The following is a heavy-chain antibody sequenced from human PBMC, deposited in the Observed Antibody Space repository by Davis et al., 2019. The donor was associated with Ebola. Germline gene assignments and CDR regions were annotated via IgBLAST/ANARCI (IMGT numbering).Heavy chain of an antibody. Sequence: SVQVSCKASGGTFSSYAISWVRQAPGQGLEWMGGIIPILGIANYAQKFQGRVTITADKSTSTAYMELSSLRSEDTAVYYCARAGSGSYDNWFDPWGQGTLVTVSS. CDR1: GGTFSSYA. V-gene: IGHV1-69*10. J-gene: IGHJ5*02. CDR2: IIPILGIA. D-gene: IGHD3-10*01. CDR3: ARAGSGSYDNWFDP.